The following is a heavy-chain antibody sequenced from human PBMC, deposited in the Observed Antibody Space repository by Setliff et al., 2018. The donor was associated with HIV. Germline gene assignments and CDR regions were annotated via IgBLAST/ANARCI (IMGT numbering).Heavy chain of an antibody. Sequence: ASVKVSCKASGISFSSYPISWVRQAPGQGLEWMGVFIPILGKVHYAQKFQGRVTITADESTSTAYMELSSLRSEDTAVYYCASGSGYCKNGVCYIGVHRTPDKYYFDSWGQGALVTVSS. J-gene: IGHJ4*02. CDR1: GISFSSYP. CDR2: FIPILGKV. V-gene: IGHV1-69*10. CDR3: ASGSGYCKNGVCYIGVHRTPDKYYFDS. D-gene: IGHD2-8*01.